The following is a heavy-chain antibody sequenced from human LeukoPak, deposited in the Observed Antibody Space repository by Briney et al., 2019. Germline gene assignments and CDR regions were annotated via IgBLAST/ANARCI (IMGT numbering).Heavy chain of an antibody. V-gene: IGHV4-31*03. CDR3: VRRGVLWFGELSYYYFDL. J-gene: IGHJ2*01. Sequence: SETLSLTCTVSGDSINSGGYFWSWIRQHPGKGLEWIGYIYYSGSTYYNPSLKSRVTISVDTSKNQFSLKLDSLTAADTAVYYCVRRGVLWFGELSYYYFDLWGRGTLVAVSS. CDR1: GDSINSGGYF. CDR2: IYYSGST. D-gene: IGHD3-10*01.